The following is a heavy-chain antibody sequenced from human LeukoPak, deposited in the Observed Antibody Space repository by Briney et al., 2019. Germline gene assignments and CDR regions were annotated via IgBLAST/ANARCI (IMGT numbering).Heavy chain of an antibody. V-gene: IGHV3-21*01. D-gene: IGHD6-13*01. J-gene: IGHJ4*02. CDR1: GFTFSSYS. CDR2: ISSSSTYI. Sequence: PGGSLRLSCAASGFTFSSYSVNWVRQAPGKGLEWVSSISSSSTYIYYAQSVKGRFTISRDNTKNSLYLQMYSLRAEDTAVYYCARDVSSSLNYWGQGTLVTVSS. CDR3: ARDVSSSLNY.